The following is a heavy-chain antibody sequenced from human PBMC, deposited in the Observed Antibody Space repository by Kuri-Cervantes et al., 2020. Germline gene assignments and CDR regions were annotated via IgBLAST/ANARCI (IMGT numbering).Heavy chain of an antibody. V-gene: IGHV4-38-2*01. Sequence: SQTLSLTCAVFGYSISSGYYWGWIRQPPGKGLEWIGSIYHSGSTYYNPSLKSRVTMSIDTSKNQFSLRLSSVTAADTAVYYCATMFSGYAYVDHWGQGTLVTVSS. J-gene: IGHJ4*02. CDR1: GYSISSGYY. D-gene: IGHD5-12*01. CDR2: IYHSGST. CDR3: ATMFSGYAYVDH.